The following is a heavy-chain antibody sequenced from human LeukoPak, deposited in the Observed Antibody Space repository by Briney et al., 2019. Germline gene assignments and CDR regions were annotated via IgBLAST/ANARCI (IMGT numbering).Heavy chain of an antibody. D-gene: IGHD3-9*01. V-gene: IGHV3-23*01. Sequence: GGSLRLSCAASGFTFSSSAMSWVRQAPGKGLEWVSAIIGSGGRTDYADSVKGRFTISRDNSKNTVYLQMNRLRAEDMAVYYCAKVYYDILTGYLWYFDYWGQGTLVTVSS. CDR2: IIGSGGRT. CDR1: GFTFSSSA. CDR3: AKVYYDILTGYLWYFDY. J-gene: IGHJ4*02.